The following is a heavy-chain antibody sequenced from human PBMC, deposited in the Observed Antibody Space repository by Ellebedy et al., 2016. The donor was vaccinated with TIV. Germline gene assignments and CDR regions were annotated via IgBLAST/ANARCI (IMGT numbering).Heavy chain of an antibody. V-gene: IGHV3-48*01. CDR3: ARSTAWFGDSNYLDY. D-gene: IGHD3-10*01. J-gene: IGHJ4*02. CDR1: GFTFSSYS. Sequence: PGGSLRLSCAASGFTFSSYSLNWVRQAPGKGLEWVSYISSSSSTMYYADSVKGRFTISRDNAKSSLFLQMNSLRAEDTAVYYCARSTAWFGDSNYLDYWGQGTLVTVSS. CDR2: ISSSSSTM.